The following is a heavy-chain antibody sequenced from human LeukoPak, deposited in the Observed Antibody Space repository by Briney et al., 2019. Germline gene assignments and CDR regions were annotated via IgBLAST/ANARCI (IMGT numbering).Heavy chain of an antibody. CDR3: ARDLSGSSSFGS. D-gene: IGHD6-6*01. Sequence: SETLSLTCTVSGGSVNSGDYYWSWIRQPPGKGLEWIGYIYYSGSTKYNPSLKSRVTISIDTSKNQFSLKLSSVTAADTAVYYCARDLSGSSSFGSWGQGTLVTVSS. CDR2: IYYSGST. V-gene: IGHV4-61*08. J-gene: IGHJ4*02. CDR1: GGSVNSGDYY.